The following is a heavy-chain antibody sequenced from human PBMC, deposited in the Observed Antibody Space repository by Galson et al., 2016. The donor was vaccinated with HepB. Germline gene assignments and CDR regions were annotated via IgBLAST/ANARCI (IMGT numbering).Heavy chain of an antibody. V-gene: IGHV6-1*01. CDR1: GDSDSSNSAT. J-gene: IGHJ4*02. Sequence: CAISGDSDSSNSATWNWIRQSPSRGLEWLGRTYYRSKWYNDYAVSVKSRITINPDTSKNQFSLKLSSVTAADTAVYFCARDRSSGSGSFGYWGQGTLVTVSS. CDR2: TYYRSKWYN. CDR3: ARDRSSGSGSFGY. D-gene: IGHD3-10*01.